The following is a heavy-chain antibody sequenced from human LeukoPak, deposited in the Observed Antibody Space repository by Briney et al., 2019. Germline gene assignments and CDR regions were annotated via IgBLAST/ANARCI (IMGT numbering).Heavy chain of an antibody. Sequence: SETLSLTCTVSGGSISSGGYYWSWIRQPPGKGLEWIGYIYHSGSTYYNPSFKSRVTISVDRSKNQFSLKLSSVTAADTAVYYCARGIGYFDYWGQGTLVTVSS. J-gene: IGHJ4*02. CDR2: IYHSGST. V-gene: IGHV4-30-2*01. CDR1: GGSISSGGYY. CDR3: ARGIGYFDY. D-gene: IGHD3-16*01.